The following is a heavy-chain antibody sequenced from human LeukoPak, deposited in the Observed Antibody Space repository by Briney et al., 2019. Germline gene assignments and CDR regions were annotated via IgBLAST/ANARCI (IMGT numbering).Heavy chain of an antibody. D-gene: IGHD6-19*01. CDR1: GGSVTTGSYY. V-gene: IGHV4-61*10. CDR3: ARGTAVAGSLVDY. CDR2: ISTSGDT. J-gene: IGHJ4*02. Sequence: PSETLSLTCTVSGGSVTTGSYYWSWIRQPAGKELEWIGRISTSGDTNYRPSLRSRVSMSLDTSKNQFSLKLSSVTAADTAVYYCARGTAVAGSLVDYWGQGTLVTVSS.